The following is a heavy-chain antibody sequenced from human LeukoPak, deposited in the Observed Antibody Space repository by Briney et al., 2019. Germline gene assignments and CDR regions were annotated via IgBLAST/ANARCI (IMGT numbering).Heavy chain of an antibody. CDR1: GFTFSSYA. V-gene: IGHV3-21*01. CDR3: ARVLGSSEDYVWGSYRF. D-gene: IGHD3-16*02. Sequence: PGGSLRLSCAASGFTFSSYAMSWVRQAPGKGLEWVSSITGSSSYIYYADSVKGRFTISRDNAKNSLYLQMNSLRVEDTAVYYCARVLGSSEDYVWGSYRFWGQGTLVTVSS. J-gene: IGHJ4*02. CDR2: ITGSSSYI.